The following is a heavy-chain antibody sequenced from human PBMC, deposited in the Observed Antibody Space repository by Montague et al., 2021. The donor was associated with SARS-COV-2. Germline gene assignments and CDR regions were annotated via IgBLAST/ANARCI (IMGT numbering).Heavy chain of an antibody. CDR1: GGSISSSNYY. CDR2: IYYSWTT. V-gene: IGHV4-39*01. D-gene: IGHD6-19*01. Sequence: SETLSLTCTVSGGSISSSNYYWGWIRQPPGKGLELIGSIYYSWTTYYNPSLQSRVTISVDTYKKQFSLNMSSVTAADTAVYYCASATYTSGCSQQFDYWGQGTLATVSS. J-gene: IGHJ4*02. CDR3: ASATYTSGCSQQFDY.